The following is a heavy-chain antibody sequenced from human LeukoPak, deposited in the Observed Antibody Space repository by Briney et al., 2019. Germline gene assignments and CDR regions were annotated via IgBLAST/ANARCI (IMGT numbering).Heavy chain of an antibody. D-gene: IGHD1-26*01. Sequence: GGSLRLSCAASGFTFSSYALSWVRQAPGKGLAWVSTISGRGSSTYYATSVKGRFSISRDNSKNTLYLQMNSLRAEDTAVYYCAREWELYGMDVWGQGTTVTVSS. CDR3: AREWELYGMDV. V-gene: IGHV3-23*01. CDR2: ISGRGSST. CDR1: GFTFSSYA. J-gene: IGHJ6*02.